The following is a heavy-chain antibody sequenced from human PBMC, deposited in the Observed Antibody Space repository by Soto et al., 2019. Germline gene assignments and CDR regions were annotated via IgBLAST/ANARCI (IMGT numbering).Heavy chain of an antibody. CDR1: GFTFSSYG. D-gene: IGHD6-6*01. J-gene: IGHJ6*02. Sequence: GGSLRLSCAASGFTFSSYGMHWVRQAPGKGLEWVAVIWYDGSNKYYADSVKGRFTISRDNSKNTLYLQMNSLRAEDTAVYYCARGGAARPYYYYGMDVWGQGTTVTVSS. CDR3: ARGGAARPYYYYGMDV. V-gene: IGHV3-33*01. CDR2: IWYDGSNK.